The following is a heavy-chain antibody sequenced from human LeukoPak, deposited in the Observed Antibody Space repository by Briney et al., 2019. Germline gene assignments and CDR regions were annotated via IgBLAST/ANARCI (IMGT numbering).Heavy chain of an antibody. CDR3: ARVGSGTTGAYYYYGMDV. Sequence: PSETLSLTRTVSGGSISSYYWSWIRQPPGKGLEWIGYIYYSGSTNYNPSLKSRVTISVDTSKNQFSLKLSSVTAADTAVYYCARVGSGTTGAYYYYGMDVWGKGTTVTVSS. V-gene: IGHV4-59*01. J-gene: IGHJ6*04. CDR1: GGSISSYY. D-gene: IGHD1-1*01. CDR2: IYYSGST.